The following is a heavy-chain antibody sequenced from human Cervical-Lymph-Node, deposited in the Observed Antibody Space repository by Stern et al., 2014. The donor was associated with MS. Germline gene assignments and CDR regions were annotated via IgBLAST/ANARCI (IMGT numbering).Heavy chain of an antibody. J-gene: IGHJ3*02. CDR2: IVVGSGNT. CDR1: GFTFTSSA. V-gene: IGHV1-58*01. Sequence: QLVQSGPEVKKPGTSVKVSCKASGFTFTSSAVQWVRQARGQRPEWIGWIVVGSGNTNYAQKFQERVTITRDMSTSTAYMELSSLRSEDTAVYYCAAAATADAFDIWGQGTMVTVSS. CDR3: AAAATADAFDI.